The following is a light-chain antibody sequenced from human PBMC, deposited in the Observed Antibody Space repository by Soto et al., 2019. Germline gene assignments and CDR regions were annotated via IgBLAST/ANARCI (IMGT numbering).Light chain of an antibody. CDR2: EAT. CDR3: CAYAGSGTVV. CDR1: SNDVGRYNL. J-gene: IGLJ3*02. V-gene: IGLV2-23*01. Sequence: QSALTQPASVSGSPEQSITISCTVTSNDVGRYNLVSWYQQHPGKAPKVMIYEATKRPSGVSNRFSGSKSGNTASLTISGLQAEDEADYYCCAYAGSGTVVFGGGTQLTVL.